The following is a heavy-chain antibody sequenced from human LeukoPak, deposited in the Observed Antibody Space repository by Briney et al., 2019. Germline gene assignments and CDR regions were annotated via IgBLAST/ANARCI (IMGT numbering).Heavy chain of an antibody. CDR1: GFTFSSYS. J-gene: IGHJ4*02. CDR3: ARGSPDSSSSVDFDY. D-gene: IGHD6-6*01. CDR2: ISGSGGST. Sequence: GGSLRLSCAASGFTFSSYSMTWIRQAPGKGLEWVSSISGSGGSTYYADSVKGRFTISRDNSSNMLFLQMNSLRVEDTAVYYCARGSPDSSSSVDFDYWGQGTLVTVSS. V-gene: IGHV3-23*01.